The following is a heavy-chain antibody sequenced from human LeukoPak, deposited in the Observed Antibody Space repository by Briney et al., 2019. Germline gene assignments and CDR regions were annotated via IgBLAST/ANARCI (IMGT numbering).Heavy chain of an antibody. CDR3: ARDLTRSAGYCSGGSCFPPDY. CDR2: IGSDGTSI. CDR1: GFTFSGYS. V-gene: IGHV3-48*01. J-gene: IGHJ4*02. Sequence: GGSLSLSCAASGFTFSGYSMTWVRQAPGKGLEWLSYIGSDGTSIYDADSVKGRFTISRDNAKKSLYLQMNSLRAEDTAVYYCARDLTRSAGYCSGGSCFPPDYWGQGTLVTVSS. D-gene: IGHD2-15*01.